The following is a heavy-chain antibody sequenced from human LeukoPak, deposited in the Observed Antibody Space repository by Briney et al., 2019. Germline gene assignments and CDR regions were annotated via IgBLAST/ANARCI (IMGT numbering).Heavy chain of an antibody. CDR1: NGSISSYY. Sequence: SETLCLTCTVSNGSISSYYWSWIRQPPGKGLEWIWRIHASGSTNYNPSLKSRVTMSVDTPKNQFSLKLSSVTAADTAIYFCARGDRAVAGAWGWFDPWGQGTLVTVSS. V-gene: IGHV4-4*07. J-gene: IGHJ5*02. CDR2: IHASGST. D-gene: IGHD6-19*01. CDR3: ARGDRAVAGAWGWFDP.